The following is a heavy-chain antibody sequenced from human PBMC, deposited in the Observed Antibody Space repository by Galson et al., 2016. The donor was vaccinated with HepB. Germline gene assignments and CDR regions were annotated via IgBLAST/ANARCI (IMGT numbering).Heavy chain of an antibody. J-gene: IGHJ6*02. CDR3: AKSRDFYDSSGYYERLYYCCYGMDV. CDR2: ISGSGGST. CDR1: GFPFSSYA. V-gene: IGHV3-23*01. Sequence: SLRLSCAASGFPFSSYALSWVRQAPGKGLEWVSAISGSGGSTYYADSVKGRFTISRDNSNNTLFLQMNSLRAEDTAVYYCAKSRDFYDSSGYYERLYYCCYGMDVWGQGTTVTVSS. D-gene: IGHD3-22*01.